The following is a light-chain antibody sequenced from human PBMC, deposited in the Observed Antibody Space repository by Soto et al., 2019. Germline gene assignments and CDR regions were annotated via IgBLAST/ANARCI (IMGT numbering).Light chain of an antibody. CDR2: AAS. Sequence: DIQMTQSPSSLSASVGDRVAITCRRSHSFSIYLNWYQQRPGKAPKLLIYAASSLGSGVPSRFSGSGSGTDFTLTISSLQPEDIATYYCQQSYSIPWTFGQGTKVEI. CDR3: QQSYSIPWT. V-gene: IGKV1-39*01. J-gene: IGKJ1*01. CDR1: HSFSIY.